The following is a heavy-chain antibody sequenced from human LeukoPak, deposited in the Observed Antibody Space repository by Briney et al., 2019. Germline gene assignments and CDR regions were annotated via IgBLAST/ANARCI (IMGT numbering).Heavy chain of an antibody. J-gene: IGHJ4*02. D-gene: IGHD1-26*01. CDR1: GYTFTSYA. CDR2: INTNTGNP. Sequence: ASVKVSCKASGYTFTSYAMNWVRQAPGQGLEWMGWINTNTGNPTYAQGFTGRFVFSLDTSVSTAYLQISSLKAEDTAVYYCARGQKWELLIYFDYWGQGTLVTVSS. CDR3: ARGQKWELLIYFDY. V-gene: IGHV7-4-1*02.